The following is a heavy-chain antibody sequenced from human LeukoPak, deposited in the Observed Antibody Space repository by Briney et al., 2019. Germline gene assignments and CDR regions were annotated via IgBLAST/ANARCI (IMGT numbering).Heavy chain of an antibody. CDR3: ARARLDFLRRYYYGMDV. CDR2: SYDSGST. CDR1: GGSISSCN. D-gene: IGHD3/OR15-3a*01. J-gene: IGHJ6*02. Sequence: SETLSLTCTVSGGSISSCNWCWIRQPQPPGLEHVWNSYDSGSTSYNSTLKSRVTISVDTSKNQFSLKLSAVTAADTAVYYCARARLDFLRRYYYGMDVWGQGTTVTVSS. V-gene: IGHV4-59*13.